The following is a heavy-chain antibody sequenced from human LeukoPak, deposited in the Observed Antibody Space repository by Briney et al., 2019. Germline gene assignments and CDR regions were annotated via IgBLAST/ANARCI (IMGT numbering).Heavy chain of an antibody. CDR1: GFTFRAYW. D-gene: IGHD1-1*01. CDR2: INQDGNEK. Sequence: GGALGLSCAASGFTFRAYWMSWVRPAPGKGLEWMANINQDGNEKDYVDSVKGRFTISRDNARNSLYLQMNTLRAEDTAVYFWARLRYTYGKNFDYWGQGALVTVSS. CDR3: ARLRYTYGKNFDY. V-gene: IGHV3-7*01. J-gene: IGHJ4*02.